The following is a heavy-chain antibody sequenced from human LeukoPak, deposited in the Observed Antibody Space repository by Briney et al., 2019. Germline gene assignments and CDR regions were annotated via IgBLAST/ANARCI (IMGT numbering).Heavy chain of an antibody. V-gene: IGHV4-34*01. CDR3: ARVTARYYYYMDV. CDR2: INHSGST. Sequence: ASETLSLTCAGYGGAFSGYYWSWIRQPPGKGLEWIGEINHSGSTNYNPSLKSRVTISVDTSKNQFSLKLSSVTAADTAVYYCARVTARYYYYMDVWGKGTTVTVSS. CDR1: GGAFSGYY. J-gene: IGHJ6*03. D-gene: IGHD6-6*01.